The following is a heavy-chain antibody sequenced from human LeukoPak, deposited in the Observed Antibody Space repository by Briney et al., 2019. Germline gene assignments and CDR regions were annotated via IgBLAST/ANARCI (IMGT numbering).Heavy chain of an antibody. CDR3: AKGAGGSGSYYPYF. J-gene: IGHJ4*02. D-gene: IGHD3-10*01. V-gene: IGHV5-51*01. CDR1: GYSFITHW. Sequence: GESLKISGKASGYSFITHWIAGVRQTPGKGLEWMGIIYPGDSDTKYSPSFQGQVTISADKSISTAYLQWSSLKASDTAMYYCAKGAGGSGSYYPYFWGQGTLVTVSS. CDR2: IYPGDSDT.